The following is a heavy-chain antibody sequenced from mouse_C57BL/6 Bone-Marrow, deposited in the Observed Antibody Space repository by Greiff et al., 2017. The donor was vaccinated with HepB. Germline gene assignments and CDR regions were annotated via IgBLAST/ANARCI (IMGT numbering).Heavy chain of an antibody. CDR1: GYTFTSYW. J-gene: IGHJ1*03. Sequence: QVQLQQPGAELVKPGASVKLSCKASGYTFTSYWMHWVKQRPGQGLEWIGMIHPNSGSTNYNEKFKSKATLTVDKSSSTAYMQLSSLTSEDSAVYYCAREGLTGYFDVWGTGTTVTVSS. D-gene: IGHD1-3*01. V-gene: IGHV1-64*01. CDR3: AREGLTGYFDV. CDR2: IHPNSGST.